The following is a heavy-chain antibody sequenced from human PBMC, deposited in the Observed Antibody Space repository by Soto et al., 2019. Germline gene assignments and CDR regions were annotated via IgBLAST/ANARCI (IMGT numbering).Heavy chain of an antibody. CDR3: ARDSTAYYDMDV. CDR1: GFSVNNNY. J-gene: IGHJ6*03. CDR2: SYSGGST. Sequence: EVQLVQSGGGVVQPGGSLRLSCAASGFSVNNNYMSWVRQAPGKGLEWVSVSYSGGSTYYTDSVKGRFTISRYNSKNTLYLQMNSLRAEDTAVYYCARDSTAYYDMDVWGKGTTVTVSS. D-gene: IGHD2-2*01. V-gene: IGHV3-66*01.